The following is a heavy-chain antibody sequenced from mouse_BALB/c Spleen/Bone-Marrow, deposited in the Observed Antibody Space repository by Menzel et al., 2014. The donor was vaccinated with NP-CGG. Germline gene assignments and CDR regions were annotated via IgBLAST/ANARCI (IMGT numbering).Heavy chain of an antibody. CDR2: IYPGDGDT. Sequence: VQVVESGAELARPGSSVKISCKSSGYSFSNYWMNWMKQRPGQGLEWIGQIYPGDGDTNYNGKFKGKATLTADKSSSTAYMQLSSLTSEDSAVYFCASRGDYSYAMDYWGQGTSVTVSS. CDR3: ASRGDYSYAMDY. V-gene: IGHV1-80*01. CDR1: GYSFSNYW. J-gene: IGHJ4*01. D-gene: IGHD1-1*01.